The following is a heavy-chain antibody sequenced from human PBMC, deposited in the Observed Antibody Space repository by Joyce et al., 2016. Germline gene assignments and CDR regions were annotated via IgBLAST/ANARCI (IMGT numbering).Heavy chain of an antibody. Sequence: EVQLVESGGGLVQPGGSLRLSCVASGFTFSSYWMHWVRQAPGEGLVWVSRLSRDGSTTTYADSVKGRFTISRDNAKNTLYLQMNSLRGEDTAVYYCAGSGLEGHYGMDIWGQGTTVTVSS. CDR2: LSRDGSTT. D-gene: IGHD3-10*01. CDR3: AGSGLEGHYGMDI. CDR1: GFTFSSYW. V-gene: IGHV3-74*01. J-gene: IGHJ6*02.